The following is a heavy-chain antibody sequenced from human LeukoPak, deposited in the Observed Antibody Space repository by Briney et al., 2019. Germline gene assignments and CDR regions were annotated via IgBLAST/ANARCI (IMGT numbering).Heavy chain of an antibody. CDR1: GFTFTNYW. CDR3: AREGFCSGGICSYDN. CDR2: IKQDGSEK. J-gene: IGHJ4*02. Sequence: GSLLLSCAASGFTFTNYWMNWVRQAPGKGLEWVARIKQDGSEKYYVESVKGRFTISRDNAKNSLYLQMDSLRAEDTSVYYCAREGFCSGGICSYDNWGQGTLVTVSS. D-gene: IGHD2-15*01. V-gene: IGHV3-7*01.